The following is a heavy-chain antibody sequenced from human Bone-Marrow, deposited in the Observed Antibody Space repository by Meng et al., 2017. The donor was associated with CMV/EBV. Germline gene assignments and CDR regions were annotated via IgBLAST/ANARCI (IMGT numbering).Heavy chain of an antibody. CDR3: ARDLPNGYCSSTSCTPGFDY. Sequence: FRSYSMNWVRQAPGKGLGLFSSISSSSSYIYYADSVKSRFTISRDNAKNSLYLQMNSLRAEDTAVYYCARDLPNGYCSSTSCTPGFDYWGQGTLVTVSS. V-gene: IGHV3-21*01. D-gene: IGHD2-2*03. J-gene: IGHJ4*02. CDR2: ISSSSSYI. CDR1: FRSYS.